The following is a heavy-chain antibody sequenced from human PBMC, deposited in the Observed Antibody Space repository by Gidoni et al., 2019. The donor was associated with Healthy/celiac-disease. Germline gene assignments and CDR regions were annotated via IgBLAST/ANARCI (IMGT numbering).Heavy chain of an antibody. J-gene: IGHJ4*02. Sequence: QVQLVQSGAEVKKPGASVKVSCKASGYTFTSYYMHWVRQAPGQGLEWMGIINPSGGSTSYAQKFQGRVTMTRDTSTSTVYMELSSLRSEDTAVYYCARDAPYYDFWSGPSRFDYWGQGTLVTVSS. CDR1: GYTFTSYY. CDR3: ARDAPYYDFWSGPSRFDY. V-gene: IGHV1-46*01. D-gene: IGHD3-3*01. CDR2: INPSGGST.